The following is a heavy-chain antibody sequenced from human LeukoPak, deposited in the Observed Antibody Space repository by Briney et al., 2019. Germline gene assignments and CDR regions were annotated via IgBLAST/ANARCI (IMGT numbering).Heavy chain of an antibody. CDR2: ISSSSSAI. Sequence: GGSLRLSCATSGFTFSSYSMHWVRQAPGKGLEWVSYISSSSSAIKYADSVKGRFTISRDNAKNSLYLQMNSLRDKGTAVYYCARDLYYDFDYWGQGTLVSVSA. CDR3: ARDLYYDFDY. V-gene: IGHV3-48*02. CDR1: GFTFSSYS. J-gene: IGHJ4*02. D-gene: IGHD1-26*01.